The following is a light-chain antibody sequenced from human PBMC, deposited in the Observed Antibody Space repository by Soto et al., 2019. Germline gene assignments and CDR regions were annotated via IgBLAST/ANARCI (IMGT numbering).Light chain of an antibody. V-gene: IGLV2-8*01. J-gene: IGLJ1*01. CDR3: QSYDSSLSGSV. Sequence: SVLTQPPSASGSPGQSVAISCTGTSSDVGGYNYVSWYQQHPGKAPKLMIYEVNKRPSGVPDRFSGSKSGNTASLTVSGLQAEDEADYYCQSYDSSLSGSVFGTGTKVTVL. CDR1: SSDVGGYNY. CDR2: EVN.